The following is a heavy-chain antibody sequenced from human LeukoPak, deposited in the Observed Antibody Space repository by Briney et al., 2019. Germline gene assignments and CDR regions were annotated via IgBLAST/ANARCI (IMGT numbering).Heavy chain of an antibody. D-gene: IGHD6-13*01. CDR3: ASRSIAAAGAWYFDY. CDR2: IYTSGST. J-gene: IGHJ4*02. V-gene: IGHV4-4*07. CDR1: GGSISSYY. Sequence: PSETLSLTCTVSGGSISSYYWSWIRQPAGKGLEWIGRIYTSGSTNYNPSLKSRVTMSEDTSKNQFSLKLSSVTAADTAVYYCASRSIAAAGAWYFDYWGQGTLVTVSS.